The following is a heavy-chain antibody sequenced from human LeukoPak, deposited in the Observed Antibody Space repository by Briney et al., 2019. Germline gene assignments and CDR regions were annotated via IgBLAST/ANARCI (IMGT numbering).Heavy chain of an antibody. CDR1: GYTFTSYG. V-gene: IGHV1-18*03. J-gene: IGHJ4*02. Sequence: ASVKVSCKASGYTFTSYGISWVRQAPGQGLEWMGWISAYNGNTNYAQKLQGRVTMTTDTSASTAYMELSSLRSEDMAVYYCARGGGLEDYVWGSYLAYYFDYWGQGTLVTVSS. D-gene: IGHD3-16*02. CDR3: ARGGGLEDYVWGSYLAYYFDY. CDR2: ISAYNGNT.